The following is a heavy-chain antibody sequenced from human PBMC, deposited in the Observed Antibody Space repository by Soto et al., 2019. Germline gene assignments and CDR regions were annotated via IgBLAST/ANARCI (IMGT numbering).Heavy chain of an antibody. D-gene: IGHD2-2*01. CDR3: AREDMVVVPAAHSPNGFDP. J-gene: IGHJ5*02. CDR2: ISSSSSYI. CDR1: GFTFSSYS. V-gene: IGHV3-21*01. Sequence: GGSLRLSCAASGFTFSSYSMNWVRQAPGKGLEWVSSISSSSSYIYYADSVKGQFTISRDNAKNSLYLQMNSLRAEDTAVYYCAREDMVVVPAAHSPNGFDPWGQGTLVTVSS.